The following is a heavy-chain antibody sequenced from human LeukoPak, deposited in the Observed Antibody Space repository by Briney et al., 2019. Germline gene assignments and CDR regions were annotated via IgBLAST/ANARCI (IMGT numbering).Heavy chain of an antibody. J-gene: IGHJ4*02. D-gene: IGHD1-1*01. Sequence: SQTLSLTCAISGDSVSSNSAIWNWIRQSPSRGLEWLGRTYYRSKWYNDYAVSVKSRMTINPDTSKNQLSLQLNSVTPEDTATYYCVRGGAIRVTGMTPFGYWGQGTLVTVSS. CDR1: GDSVSSNSAI. CDR2: TYYRSKWYN. CDR3: VRGGAIRVTGMTPFGY. V-gene: IGHV6-1*01.